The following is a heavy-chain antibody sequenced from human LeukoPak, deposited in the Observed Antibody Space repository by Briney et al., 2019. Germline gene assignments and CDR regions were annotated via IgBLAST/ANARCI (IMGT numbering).Heavy chain of an antibody. J-gene: IGHJ3*01. V-gene: IGHV3-23*01. D-gene: IGHD2-21*02. CDR1: GFTFSSYA. CDR3: ARAGLVVVTAKKSDAFDV. CDR2: ISGSGGNT. Sequence: GGSLRLSCAASGFTFSSYAMSWVRQAPGKGLEWVSVISGSGGNTYYADSVKGRFTISRDDSKNSLYLQMNSLKTEDTAVYYCARAGLVVVTAKKSDAFDVWGQGTMVTVSS.